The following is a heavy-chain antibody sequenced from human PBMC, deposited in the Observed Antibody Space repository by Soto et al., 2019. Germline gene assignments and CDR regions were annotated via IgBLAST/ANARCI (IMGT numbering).Heavy chain of an antibody. V-gene: IGHV4-30-4*08. CDR2: INSSGRT. D-gene: IGHD2-2*01. Sequence: SQELSVTRSVLADKTRTDGSYVSFFRQPPGKGLEWIGYINSSGRTYYKPSLKSRVSISIDTSKNQFSLRLTSVTVADTAVYFCARFSTLGKDYGVDVWGQGTTVT. J-gene: IGHJ6*02. CDR3: ARFSTLGKDYGVDV. CDR1: ADKTRTDGSY.